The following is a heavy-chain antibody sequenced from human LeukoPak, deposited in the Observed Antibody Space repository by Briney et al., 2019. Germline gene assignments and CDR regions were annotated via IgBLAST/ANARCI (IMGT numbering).Heavy chain of an antibody. CDR2: LNSSGRTN. J-gene: IGHJ4*02. Sequence: PAGSLSLSCAASGFTFSSYEMNWLRQAQGKGLEWVSYLNSSGRTNYYADYVKGRFTISRDNTKNSLYLKMNSLRAEDTAVYYCARIHGSDILTGLGPLFDYWGQGTLVTVSS. V-gene: IGHV3-48*03. CDR1: GFTFSSYE. CDR3: ARIHGSDILTGLGPLFDY. D-gene: IGHD3-9*01.